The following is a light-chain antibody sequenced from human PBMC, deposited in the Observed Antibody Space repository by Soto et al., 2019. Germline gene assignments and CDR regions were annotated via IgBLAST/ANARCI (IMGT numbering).Light chain of an antibody. J-gene: IGKJ1*01. CDR2: GAS. V-gene: IGKV1-27*01. Sequence: DIQMTQSPPSLSASVGDRVTISCRASLGIANYVLWYQQRPGKVPKLLIYGASSLLSGVPSRFSGSGSGTDFTLTISSLQPEGVGTYYCQKYNSAMWTFGQGTKV. CDR1: LGIANY. CDR3: QKYNSAMWT.